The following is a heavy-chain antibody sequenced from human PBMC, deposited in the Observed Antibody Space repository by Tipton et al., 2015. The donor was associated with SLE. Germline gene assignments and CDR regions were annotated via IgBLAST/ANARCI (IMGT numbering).Heavy chain of an antibody. D-gene: IGHD7-27*01. Sequence: LRLSCAASGFTFSSYAMSWVRQPPGKGLEWIGEINHSGSTNYNPSLKSRVTISVDTSKNQFSLKLSSVTAADTAVYYCASGTGDYFDYWGQGTLVTVSS. J-gene: IGHJ4*02. V-gene: IGHV4-34*01. CDR2: INHSGST. CDR3: ASGTGDYFDY. CDR1: GFTFSSYA.